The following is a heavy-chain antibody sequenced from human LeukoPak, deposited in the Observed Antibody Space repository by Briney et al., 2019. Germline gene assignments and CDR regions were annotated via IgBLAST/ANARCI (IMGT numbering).Heavy chain of an antibody. CDR1: GGSVSIGNDY. CDR2: IHSGGST. J-gene: IGHJ4*02. Sequence: SETLSLACTVSGGSVSIGNDYWGWIRQPPGKGLEWIGSIHSGGSTFYNPSLKSRVTISIDTPKNRFSLNLRSVTAADTAVYFCARIVNGSGWRWGGQGTLVTVSS. V-gene: IGHV4-39*02. CDR3: ARIVNGSGWRW. D-gene: IGHD6-19*01.